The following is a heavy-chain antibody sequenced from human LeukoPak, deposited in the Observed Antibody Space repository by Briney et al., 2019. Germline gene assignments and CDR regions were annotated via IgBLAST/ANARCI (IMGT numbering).Heavy chain of an antibody. J-gene: IGHJ4*02. CDR1: GGSISSGSYY. CDR2: IYTSGST. CDR3: ARDRDIGDFDY. Sequence: SQTLSLTCTVSGGSISSGSYYWSWIRQPAGKGLEWIGRIYTSGSTNYNPSLKSRVTISVDTSKNQFSLKLSSVTAADTAMYYCARDRDIGDFDYWGQGTLVTFSS. V-gene: IGHV4-61*02. D-gene: IGHD5-12*01.